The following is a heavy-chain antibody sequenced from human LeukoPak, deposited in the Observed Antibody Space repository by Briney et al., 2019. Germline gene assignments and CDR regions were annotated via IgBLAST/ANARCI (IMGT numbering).Heavy chain of an antibody. CDR3: AKDAYSSGWYYFDS. D-gene: IGHD6-19*01. Sequence: GGSLRLSCAASRFTFDDYGMHWVRHVPGKGLEGVSLISGDGSSTYYADSVKGRFTISRDNSKNSLYLQMNSLRTEDTALYYCAKDAYSSGWYYFDSWGQGTLVTVSS. V-gene: IGHV3-43*02. CDR1: RFTFDDYG. CDR2: ISGDGSST. J-gene: IGHJ4*02.